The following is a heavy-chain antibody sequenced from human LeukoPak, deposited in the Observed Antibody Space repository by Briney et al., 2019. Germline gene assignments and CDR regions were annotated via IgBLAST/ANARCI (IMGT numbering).Heavy chain of an antibody. CDR3: ARGLIPNYYGSGSYYNPFDY. CDR1: GGTFSSYA. V-gene: IGHV1-69*01. Sequence: SVKVSCKASGGTFSSYAISWVRQAPGQGLEWMGGIIPNFGTANYAQKFQGRVTITADESTSTAYMELSSLRSEDTAVYYCARGLIPNYYGSGSYYNPFDYWGQGTLVTVSS. J-gene: IGHJ4*02. CDR2: IIPNFGTA. D-gene: IGHD3-10*01.